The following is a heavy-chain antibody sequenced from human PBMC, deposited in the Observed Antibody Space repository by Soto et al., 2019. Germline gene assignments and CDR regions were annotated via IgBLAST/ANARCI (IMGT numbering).Heavy chain of an antibody. J-gene: IGHJ4*02. CDR2: VSGSGGST. CDR1: GFTFSSYA. D-gene: IGHD3-3*01. V-gene: IGHV3-23*01. Sequence: EVQLLESGGGLVQPGGSLRLSCAASGFTFSSYAMSWVRQAPGKGLEWVSAVSGSGGSTYYADSVKGRCTISRDNSKNTLYLQMTSLRAEDTAVYYCAKEGSAFWNGYDAYFDYWGQGTLVTVSS. CDR3: AKEGSAFWNGYDAYFDY.